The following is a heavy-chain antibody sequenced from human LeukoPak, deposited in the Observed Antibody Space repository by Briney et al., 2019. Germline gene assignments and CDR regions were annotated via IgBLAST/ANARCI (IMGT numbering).Heavy chain of an antibody. V-gene: IGHV4-38-2*01. J-gene: IGHJ4*02. CDR2: IYYSGST. CDR1: GFTFSDYY. Sequence: GSLRLSCAASGFTFSDYYMSWIRQPPGKGLEWIGSIYYSGSTYYNPSLKSRVTISVDTSKNQFSLKLSSVTAADTAVYYCARAGSSSGYLPPLYYFDYWGQGTLVTVSS. CDR3: ARAGSSSGYLPPLYYFDY. D-gene: IGHD3-22*01.